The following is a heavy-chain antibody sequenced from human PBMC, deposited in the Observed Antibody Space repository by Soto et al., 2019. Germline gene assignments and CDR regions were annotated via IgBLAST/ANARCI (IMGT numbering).Heavy chain of an antibody. CDR1: GYTFSSYG. D-gene: IGHD6-19*01. V-gene: IGHV1-18*01. CDR2: INAYNGNT. CDR3: ARAHASGRYDY. J-gene: IGHJ4*02. Sequence: ASVKVSCKASGYTFSSYGLSWVRQAPGQGLEWMGWINAYNGNTNYAQKLQGRVTMTTDTSTSTAYVELRSLSSDDTAVYYCARAHASGRYDYWGQGTLVTVSS.